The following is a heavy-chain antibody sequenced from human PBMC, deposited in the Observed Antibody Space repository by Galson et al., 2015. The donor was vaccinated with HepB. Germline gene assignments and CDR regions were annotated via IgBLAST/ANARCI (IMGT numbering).Heavy chain of an antibody. D-gene: IGHD3-22*01. V-gene: IGHV1-69*06. CDR1: GGTFSSYA. CDR2: IIPSFGNT. J-gene: IGHJ4*02. CDR3: ALSGFPEYYFDY. Sequence: SVKVSCKASGGTFSSYAISWVRQAPGQGLEWVAGIIPSFGNTNYAQKFQGRVTITADKTTSTVYMELSSLRSEDTALYYCALSGFPEYYFDYWGQGTLVTVSS.